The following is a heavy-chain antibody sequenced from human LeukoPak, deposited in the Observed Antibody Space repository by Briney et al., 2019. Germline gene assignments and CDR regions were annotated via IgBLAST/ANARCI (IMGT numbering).Heavy chain of an antibody. Sequence: PGGSLRLSCSASGFTFSSYAMHWVRQAPGKGLEYVSAISSNGGSTYYADSVKGRFTISRDNSKNTLYLQMSSLRSEDTAVYYCLYDSSGYYAHYFDYWGQGTLVTVSS. CDR3: LYDSSGYYAHYFDY. J-gene: IGHJ4*02. V-gene: IGHV3-64D*09. D-gene: IGHD3-22*01. CDR1: GFTFSSYA. CDR2: ISSNGGST.